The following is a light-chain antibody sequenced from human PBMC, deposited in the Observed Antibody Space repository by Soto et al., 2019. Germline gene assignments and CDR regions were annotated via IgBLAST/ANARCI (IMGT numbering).Light chain of an antibody. CDR2: GAS. V-gene: IGKV3-15*01. CDR3: QQDNKWPIT. Sequence: EIVMTQSPATLSVSPGERATLSCRASQSVSSNLAWYQQKPGQAPRILIYGASTRATGIPTRFSGSGSGTEFTLTISSLQSEDFAVYYCQQDNKWPITFGGGTKVEIK. J-gene: IGKJ4*01. CDR1: QSVSSN.